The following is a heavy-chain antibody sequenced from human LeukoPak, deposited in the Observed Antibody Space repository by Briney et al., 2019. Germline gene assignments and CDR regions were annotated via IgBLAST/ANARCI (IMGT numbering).Heavy chain of an antibody. V-gene: IGHV1-69*13. CDR2: IIPIFGTA. CDR3: ARVSRDAFWSGYSRMGFYYMDV. J-gene: IGHJ6*03. Sequence: SVKVSCKASGGTFSSYAISWVRQAPGQGLEWMGGIIPIFGTANYAQKFQGRVTITADESTSTAYMELSSLRSEDTAVYCCARVSRDAFWSGYSRMGFYYMDVWGKGTTVTVSS. D-gene: IGHD3-3*01. CDR1: GGTFSSYA.